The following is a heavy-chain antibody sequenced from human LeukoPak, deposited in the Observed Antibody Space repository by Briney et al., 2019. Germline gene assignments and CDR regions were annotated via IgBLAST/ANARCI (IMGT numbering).Heavy chain of an antibody. CDR2: ISAYNGNT. Sequence: ASVKVSCTASGYTFTIYGISWVRQAPGQGLEWMGWISAYNGNTNYAQKLQGRVTMTTDTSTSTAYMELRSLRSDDTAVYYCARGRKGSITIFGVVTFPPNWFDPWGQGTLVTVSS. J-gene: IGHJ5*02. CDR3: ARGRKGSITIFGVVTFPPNWFDP. D-gene: IGHD3-3*01. CDR1: GYTFTIYG. V-gene: IGHV1-18*01.